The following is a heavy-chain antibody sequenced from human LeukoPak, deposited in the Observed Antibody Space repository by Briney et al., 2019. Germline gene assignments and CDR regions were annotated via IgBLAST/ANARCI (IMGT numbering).Heavy chain of an antibody. CDR3: ARDRGGRYSSSRGYFDY. J-gene: IGHJ4*02. Sequence: SETLSLTCTVSGYSISSGYYWGWIRQPPGEGLEWIGSIFHSGSTYYNPSLENRLTISVDTSRNQFSLKLNSVTAADTAVYYCARDRGGRYSSSRGYFDYWGQGTLVTVSS. V-gene: IGHV4-38-2*02. CDR2: IFHSGST. CDR1: GYSISSGYY. D-gene: IGHD6-13*01.